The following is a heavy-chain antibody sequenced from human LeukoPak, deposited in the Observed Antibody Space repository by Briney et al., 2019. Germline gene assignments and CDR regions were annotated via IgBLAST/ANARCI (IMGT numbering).Heavy chain of an antibody. CDR1: GGSFSGYY. CDR3: ARESVDSHFDY. CDR2: INHSGST. V-gene: IGHV4-34*01. Sequence: SETLSLTCAVYGGSFSGYYWSWIRQPPGKGLEWIGEINHSGSTNYNPSLKSRVTISVDTSKNQFFLKLSSVTAADTAVYYCARESVDSHFDYWGQGTLVTVSS. J-gene: IGHJ4*02. D-gene: IGHD5-12*01.